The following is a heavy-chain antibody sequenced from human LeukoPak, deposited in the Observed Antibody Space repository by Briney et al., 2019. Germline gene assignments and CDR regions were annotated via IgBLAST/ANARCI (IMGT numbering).Heavy chain of an antibody. V-gene: IGHV3-30*18. J-gene: IGHJ3*02. CDR1: GFTFSSYA. CDR3: AKDLCSSGWYRRSVAFDI. D-gene: IGHD6-19*01. Sequence: GGSLRLSCAASGFTFSSYAMHWVRQAPGKGLEWLAIISYDGSNKYYADSVKGRFTISRDNSKNTLYLQMNSLRAEDTAVYYCAKDLCSSGWYRRSVAFDIWGQGTMVTVSS. CDR2: ISYDGSNK.